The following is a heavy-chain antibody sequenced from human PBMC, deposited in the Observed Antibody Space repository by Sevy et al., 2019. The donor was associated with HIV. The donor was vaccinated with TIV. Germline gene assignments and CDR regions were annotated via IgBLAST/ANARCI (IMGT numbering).Heavy chain of an antibody. CDR2: ITPSGDTT. D-gene: IGHD3-16*01. V-gene: IGHV1-46*01. CDR3: TRVRSFGFEY. J-gene: IGHJ4*02. Sequence: ASVKVSCKAAGYNFTSYYMHWVRQAPGQGLEWMGIITPSGDTTTYSQKFQGRVTMTSDTSTSTVYMELSSLRYDDTAVYYCTRVRSFGFEYWGQGTLVTVSS. CDR1: GYNFTSYY.